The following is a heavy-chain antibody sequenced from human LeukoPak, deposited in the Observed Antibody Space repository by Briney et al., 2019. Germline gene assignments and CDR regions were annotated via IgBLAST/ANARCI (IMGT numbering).Heavy chain of an antibody. CDR3: ARDKRYAFDN. V-gene: IGHV1-18*01. CDR1: GYTFTSHG. J-gene: IGHJ5*02. CDR2: ISAYSGDT. Sequence: WASVTVSCKTAGYTFTSHGISWVRQAPGQGLEWMGWISAYSGDTKYAQKFQGRVTMTTETSTSTAYMELRRLTFDDTAVYYCARDKRYAFDNWGQGTLVTVSS. D-gene: IGHD3-9*01.